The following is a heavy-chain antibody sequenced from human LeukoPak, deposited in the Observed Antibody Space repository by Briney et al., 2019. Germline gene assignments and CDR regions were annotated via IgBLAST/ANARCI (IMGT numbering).Heavy chain of an antibody. CDR2: ISSSGSTI. J-gene: IGHJ3*02. Sequence: TGGSLRLSCAASGFTFSDYYMSWIRQAPGKGLEWVSYISSSGSTIYYADSVKGRFTMSRDNAKNSLYVQMNRLRAEDTAVYYCARRRGYSYGLDAFDIWGQGTMVTVSS. CDR1: GFTFSDYY. CDR3: ARRRGYSYGLDAFDI. D-gene: IGHD5-18*01. V-gene: IGHV3-11*01.